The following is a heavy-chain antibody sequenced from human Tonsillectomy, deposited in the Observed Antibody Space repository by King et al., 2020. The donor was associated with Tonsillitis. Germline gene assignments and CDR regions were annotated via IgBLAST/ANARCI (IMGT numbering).Heavy chain of an antibody. CDR2: INAGNGNT. V-gene: IGHV1-3*05. CDR1: GYTFTSYP. J-gene: IGHJ6*02. D-gene: IGHD6-19*01. CDR3: ARDVEAVAGTGMDV. Sequence: QLVQSGAEEKKPGASVKVSCKASGYTFTSYPMHWVRQAPGQRLEWMGWINAGNGNTKYSQKFQGRVTITRDTSASTAYMELSSLRSEDTAVYYCARDVEAVAGTGMDVWGQGTTVTVSS.